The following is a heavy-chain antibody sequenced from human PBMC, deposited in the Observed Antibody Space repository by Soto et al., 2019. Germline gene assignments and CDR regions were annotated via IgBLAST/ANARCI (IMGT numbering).Heavy chain of an antibody. CDR2: INHSGST. D-gene: IGHD2-2*01. V-gene: IGHV4-34*01. CDR1: GGSFSGYY. J-gene: IGHJ5*02. CDR3: ARPAIVGKGVVVPAAIGVWFDP. Sequence: QVQLQQWGAGLLKPSETLSLTCAVYGGSFSGYYWSWIRQPPGKGLEWIGEINHSGSTNYSPSLKSRVTISVDTSKNQFSLKLSSVTAADTAVYYCARPAIVGKGVVVPAAIGVWFDPWGQGTLVTVSS.